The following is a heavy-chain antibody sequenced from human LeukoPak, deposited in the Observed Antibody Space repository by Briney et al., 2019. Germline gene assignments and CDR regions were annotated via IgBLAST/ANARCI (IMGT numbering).Heavy chain of an antibody. V-gene: IGHV1-18*01. J-gene: IGHJ4*02. D-gene: IGHD6-13*01. CDR3: ARGRGPMQQLPTDRDFDY. CDR2: ISAYNGNT. Sequence: ASVKVSCKASGYTFTSYGISWVRQAPGQGLEWMGWISAYNGNTNYAQKLQGRVTMTTDTSTSTAYMELRSLRSDDTAVYYCARGRGPMQQLPTDRDFDYWGQGTLVTVSS. CDR1: GYTFTSYG.